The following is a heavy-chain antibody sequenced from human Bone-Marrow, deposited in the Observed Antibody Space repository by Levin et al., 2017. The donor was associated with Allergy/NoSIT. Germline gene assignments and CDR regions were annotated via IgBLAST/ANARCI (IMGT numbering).Heavy chain of an antibody. V-gene: IGHV3-30*18. D-gene: IGHD6-19*01. J-gene: IGHJ4*02. Sequence: GALRLSCAASGFTFSNYGIHWVRQTPGKGLEWLAVISFDGTKKFYADSVKGRFAVHRDNSKNTAYLEMNTLRGDDTAVYYCAKEGDQWLVVPDQWGQGTLVGVSS. CDR1: GFTFSNYG. CDR2: ISFDGTKK. CDR3: AKEGDQWLVVPDQ.